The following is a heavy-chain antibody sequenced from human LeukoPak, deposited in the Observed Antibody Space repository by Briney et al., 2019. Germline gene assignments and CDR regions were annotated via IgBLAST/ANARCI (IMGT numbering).Heavy chain of an antibody. J-gene: IGHJ4*02. CDR1: GFTFSSYE. CDR3: VRGGRATFDA. CDR2: ISSSGSTI. Sequence: PGGSLRLSCAASGFTFSSYEMNWVRQAPGKGLEWVSYISSSGSTIYYADSVKGRFTISRDNAENSLYLLMNGLRPEDMALYYCVRGGRATFDAWGQGTLVTVSS. V-gene: IGHV3-48*03. D-gene: IGHD5-12*01.